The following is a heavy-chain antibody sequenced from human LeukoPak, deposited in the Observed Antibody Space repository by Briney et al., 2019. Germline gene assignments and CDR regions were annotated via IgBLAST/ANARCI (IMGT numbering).Heavy chain of an antibody. CDR3: ARGTPDIVATSSIDY. J-gene: IGHJ4*02. CDR2: INPSGGST. CDR1: GYTFTSYY. D-gene: IGHD5-12*01. V-gene: IGHV1-46*01. Sequence: GASVKVSCKASGYTFTSYYMHWVRQAPGQGLEWMGIINPSGGSTSYAQKFQGRVTMTRDTSTSTVYMELGSLRSEDTAVYYCARGTPDIVATSSIDYWGQGTLVTVSS.